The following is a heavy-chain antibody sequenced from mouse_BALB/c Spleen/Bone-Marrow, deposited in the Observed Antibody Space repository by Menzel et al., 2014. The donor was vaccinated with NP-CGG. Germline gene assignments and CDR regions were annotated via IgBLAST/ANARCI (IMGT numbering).Heavy chain of an antibody. CDR3: ARWRCGYAMDY. Sequence: EVMLVESGGGLVQPGGSRKLSCAASGFTFSSFGMHWVRQAPEKGLEWVAYISRGSSTTYYADTVKGRFTISRDNPKNTLFVEMTSLRSEDTAMYYCARWRCGYAMDYWGQGPSVTISS. V-gene: IGHV5-17*02. J-gene: IGHJ4*01. CDR1: GFTFSSFG. CDR2: ISRGSSTT.